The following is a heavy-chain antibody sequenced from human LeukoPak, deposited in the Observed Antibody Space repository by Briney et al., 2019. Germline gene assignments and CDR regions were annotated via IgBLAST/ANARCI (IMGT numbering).Heavy chain of an antibody. D-gene: IGHD2-2*01. CDR2: ISGSGGDT. CDR3: AKSFRSTSLDY. Sequence: GGTLRLSCVASGFTFSNYGMSWVRQAPGKGLEWVSGISGSGGDTYYADSVKGRFTVSRDNYKKTLYVQMNSLRAGDTAVYYCAKSFRSTSLDYWGQGTLVTVSS. CDR1: GFTFSNYG. J-gene: IGHJ4*02. V-gene: IGHV3-23*01.